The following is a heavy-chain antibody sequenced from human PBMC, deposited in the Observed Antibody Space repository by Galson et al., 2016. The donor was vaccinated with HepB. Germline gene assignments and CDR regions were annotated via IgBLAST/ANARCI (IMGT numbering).Heavy chain of an antibody. CDR1: GLIFRTYA. Sequence: SLRLSCAASGLIFRTYALNWVRQAPGKGLEWVSAITPGGDSSSYADSVKGRFAISRDNSKDTLYLQINSLSPDDTAVYYCASLDWGQMRDWGQGALVIVSS. CDR2: ITPGGDSS. CDR3: ASLDWGQMRD. D-gene: IGHD3/OR15-3a*01. V-gene: IGHV3-23*01. J-gene: IGHJ4*02.